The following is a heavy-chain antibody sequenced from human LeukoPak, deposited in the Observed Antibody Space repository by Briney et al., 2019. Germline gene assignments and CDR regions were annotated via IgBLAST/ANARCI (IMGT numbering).Heavy chain of an antibody. CDR2: ISGSGGAT. V-gene: IGHV3-23*01. CDR1: GFTFNTYG. CDR3: ATPPTVTRNY. J-gene: IGHJ4*02. D-gene: IGHD4-17*01. Sequence: PGGSLRLSCAASGFTFNTYGMSWVRQAPGKGLEWVSGISGSGGATYYADSVKGRFTISRDDPHNTLYLQMNSLRAEDTAVYFCATPPTVTRNYWGQGTLVTVSS.